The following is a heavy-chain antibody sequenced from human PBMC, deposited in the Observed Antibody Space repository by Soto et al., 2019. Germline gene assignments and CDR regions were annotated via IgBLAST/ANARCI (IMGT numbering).Heavy chain of an antibody. Sequence: SETLSLTCAVSGGSINRGDFFWNWIRQHPERGLEWIGYIYNRGGTFYNPSLENRLTISMDNSKNLCSLKLTSMTAADTALYYCAKDRPRRTSGYFFDYWGQGTPVTVSS. CDR1: GGSINRGDFF. D-gene: IGHD1-1*01. CDR2: IYNRGGT. V-gene: IGHV4-31*11. J-gene: IGHJ4*02. CDR3: AKDRPRRTSGYFFDY.